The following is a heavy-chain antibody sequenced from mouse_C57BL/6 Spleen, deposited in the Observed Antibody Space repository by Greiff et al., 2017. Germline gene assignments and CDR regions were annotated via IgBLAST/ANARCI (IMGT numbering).Heavy chain of an antibody. CDR1: GYTFTSYG. V-gene: IGHV1-81*01. Sequence: QVQLQQSGAELARPGASVKLSCKASGYTFTSYGISWVKQRTGQGLEWIGEIYPRSGNTYYNEKFKGKATLTADKSSSTAYMELRSLTSEDSAVYFCARGADYGSFYAMDYWGQGTSVTVSS. D-gene: IGHD1-1*01. CDR2: IYPRSGNT. J-gene: IGHJ4*01. CDR3: ARGADYGSFYAMDY.